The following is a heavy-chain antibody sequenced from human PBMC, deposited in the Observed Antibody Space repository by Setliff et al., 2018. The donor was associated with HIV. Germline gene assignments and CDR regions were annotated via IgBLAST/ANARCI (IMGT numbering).Heavy chain of an antibody. CDR1: GFTFRNYW. D-gene: IGHD6-25*01. J-gene: IGHJ4*02. Sequence: GGSLRLSCGASGFTFRNYWMTWVRQAPGEGLEWVSTIYSDGSTYHRDSVKGRFTLSRDNSKNTVYLQVGSLRPDDTAMYYCARSRPYNSALDYWGQGTLVTVSS. V-gene: IGHV3-53*05. CDR2: IYSDGST. CDR3: ARSRPYNSALDY.